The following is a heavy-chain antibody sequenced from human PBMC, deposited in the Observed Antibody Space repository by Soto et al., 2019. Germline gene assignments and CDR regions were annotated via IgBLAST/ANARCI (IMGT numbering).Heavy chain of an antibody. D-gene: IGHD4-17*01. Sequence: QITLKESGPTLVKPTQTLTLTCTFSGFSFTTSGVGVSWIRQPPGKALEWLALIYWDDDKRYSPSLKSRLSITKDNSKKQVVLTMTNMDPVDSATYYCAHQYDYGDDFWGQGTLVTVSS. CDR2: IYWDDDK. J-gene: IGHJ4*02. CDR1: GFSFTTSGVG. CDR3: AHQYDYGDDF. V-gene: IGHV2-5*02.